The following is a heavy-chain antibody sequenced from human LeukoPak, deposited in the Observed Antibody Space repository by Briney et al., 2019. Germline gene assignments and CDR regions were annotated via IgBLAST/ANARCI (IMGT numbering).Heavy chain of an antibody. CDR2: IIPIFGTA. Sequence: SVKVSCKASGGTFSSYAISWVRQAPGQGLEWMGGIIPIFGTANYAQKFQGRVTMTRDMSTSTVYMELSSLRSEDTAVYYCARNNRPQYCSGGSCHPNWYFDLWGRGTLVTVSS. CDR3: ARNNRPQYCSGGSCHPNWYFDL. CDR1: GGTFSSYA. J-gene: IGHJ2*01. V-gene: IGHV1-69*05. D-gene: IGHD2-15*01.